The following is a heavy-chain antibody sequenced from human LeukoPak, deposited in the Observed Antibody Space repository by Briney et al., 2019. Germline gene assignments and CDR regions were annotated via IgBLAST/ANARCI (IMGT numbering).Heavy chain of an antibody. Sequence: VGSLRLSCAASGFTFSSYSMNWVRQAPGKGLEWVSSISSSSNYIYYADSVKGRFTISRDNAKNSLFLQMSSLRAEDTAVYYCARGLESLDYWGQGTLVTVSS. CDR3: ARGLESLDY. V-gene: IGHV3-21*01. CDR2: ISSSSNYI. CDR1: GFTFSSYS. D-gene: IGHD5-24*01. J-gene: IGHJ4*02.